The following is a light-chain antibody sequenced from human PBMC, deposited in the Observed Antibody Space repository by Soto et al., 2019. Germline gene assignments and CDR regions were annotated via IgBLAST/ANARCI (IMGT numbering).Light chain of an antibody. CDR2: GAS. CDR3: QQYTNRPPWT. J-gene: IGKJ1*01. Sequence: EIVMTQSPATLSGSPGERATLSCRASQSVSTNLAWYQQKPGQAPRLLIYGASTRATGIPARFSGSGSGTEFTLTFSSLQSDDFAVCYCQQYTNRPPWTFGQGTKV. CDR1: QSVSTN. V-gene: IGKV3-15*01.